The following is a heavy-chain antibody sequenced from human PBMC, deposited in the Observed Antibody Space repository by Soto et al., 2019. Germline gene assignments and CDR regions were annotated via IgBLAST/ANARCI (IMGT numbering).Heavy chain of an antibody. V-gene: IGHV1-46*03. Sequence: ASVKVSCKASGYTLTSYYIHWVRQAAGQGLEWLGIIHPSGGSPTYAQKFQARVTMTTDTSTSTLYMELSSLRSEDTAVYYCVRDVQTTAARSDFDYWGQGTLVTVSS. CDR1: GYTLTSYY. CDR3: VRDVQTTAARSDFDY. D-gene: IGHD4-17*01. CDR2: IHPSGGSP. J-gene: IGHJ4*02.